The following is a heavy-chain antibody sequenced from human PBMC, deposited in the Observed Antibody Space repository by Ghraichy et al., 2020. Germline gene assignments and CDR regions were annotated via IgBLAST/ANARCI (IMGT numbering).Heavy chain of an antibody. CDR2: IYYSGST. CDR3: AREARYSGSYYPYYFDY. V-gene: IGHV4-59*01. D-gene: IGHD1-26*01. Sequence: SETLSLTCTVSGGSISSYYWSWIRQPPGKGLEWIGYIYYSGSTNYNPSLKSRVTISVDTSKNQFSLKLSFVTAADTAVYYCAREARYSGSYYPYYFDYWGQGTLVTVSS. J-gene: IGHJ4*02. CDR1: GGSISSYY.